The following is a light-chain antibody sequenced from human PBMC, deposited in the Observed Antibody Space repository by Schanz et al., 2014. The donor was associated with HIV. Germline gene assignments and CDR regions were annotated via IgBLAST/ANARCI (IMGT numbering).Light chain of an antibody. J-gene: IGKJ1*01. CDR3: QQYGSSPSWT. CDR2: GAS. CDR1: QSVKSNF. V-gene: IGKV3-20*01. Sequence: EIVLTQSPGTLSLSPGERGTLSCRASQSVKSNFIGWYQQKPGQAPRLLIFGASNRATGIPDRFSGGVSGTDFTLTISRVEPEDYAVYYCQQYGSSPSWTFGQGTKVEIK.